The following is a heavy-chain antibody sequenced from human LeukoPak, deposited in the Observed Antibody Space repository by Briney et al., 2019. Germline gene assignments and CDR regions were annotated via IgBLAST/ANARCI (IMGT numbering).Heavy chain of an antibody. Sequence: GGSLRLSCAASGFTFSSYEMNWVRQAPGKGLEWVSYISSSGSTIYYADSVKGRFTISRDNAKNSLYLQMNSLRAEDTAVYYCARDSGYDSGWFDPWGQGTQVTVSS. V-gene: IGHV3-48*03. D-gene: IGHD5-12*01. CDR2: ISSSGSTI. J-gene: IGHJ5*02. CDR1: GFTFSSYE. CDR3: ARDSGYDSGWFDP.